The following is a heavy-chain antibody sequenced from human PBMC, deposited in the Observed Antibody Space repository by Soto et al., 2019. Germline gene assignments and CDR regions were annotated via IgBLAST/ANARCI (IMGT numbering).Heavy chain of an antibody. Sequence: GGSLRLSCAASGFTFSGSAVHWVRQASGKGLEWVGRIRSKANNDATAYDASVKGRFTISRDDSKNTAYLQMNSLKIEDTAVYYCTSSEDCTNVVCDYWGQGTMVTVSS. CDR1: GFTFSGSA. CDR2: IRSKANNDAT. CDR3: TSSEDCTNVVCDY. V-gene: IGHV3-73*01. D-gene: IGHD2-8*01. J-gene: IGHJ4*02.